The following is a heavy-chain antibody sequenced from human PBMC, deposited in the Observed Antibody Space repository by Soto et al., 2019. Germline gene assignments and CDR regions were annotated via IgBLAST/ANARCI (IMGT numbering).Heavy chain of an antibody. J-gene: IGHJ6*02. V-gene: IGHV1-69*02. D-gene: IGHD2-15*01. CDR3: ADLVVAATGMDV. CDR1: GGTFSSYP. CDR2: IIPILGIA. Sequence: QVQLVQSGAEVKKPGSSVKVSCKASGGTFSSYPISWVRQAPGQGLEWMGRIIPILGIANYAQKFQGRVTLTADKSTSTAYMELSSLRSEDTAVYYCADLVVAATGMDVWGQGTTVTVSS.